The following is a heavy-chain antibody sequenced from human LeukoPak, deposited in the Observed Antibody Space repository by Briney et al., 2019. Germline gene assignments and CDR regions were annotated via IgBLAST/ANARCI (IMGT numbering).Heavy chain of an antibody. CDR3: AKGDSLNWFDP. J-gene: IGHJ5*02. D-gene: IGHD2-15*01. CDR2: ISGSGGAT. Sequence: GGSLRLSCTASGLTFSSYAMGWVRQAPGKGLEWVSSISGSGGATYYADSVKGRLIISRDNSKNTLYLQMNSLRAEDTAVYYCAKGDSLNWFDPWGQGTLVTVSS. CDR1: GLTFSSYA. V-gene: IGHV3-23*01.